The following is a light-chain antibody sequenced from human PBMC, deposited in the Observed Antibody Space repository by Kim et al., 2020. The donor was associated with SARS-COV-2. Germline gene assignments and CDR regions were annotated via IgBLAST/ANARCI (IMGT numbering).Light chain of an antibody. Sequence: VKLTCTQSSGHSSYAIAWHQQQPEKGPRYLMKLNSDGSHSKGDGIPDRFSGSSSGAERYLTISSLQSEDEADYYCQTWGTGSRGVFGGGTQLTVL. CDR2: LNSDGSH. J-gene: IGLJ2*01. CDR3: QTWGTGSRGV. CDR1: SGHSSYA. V-gene: IGLV4-69*01.